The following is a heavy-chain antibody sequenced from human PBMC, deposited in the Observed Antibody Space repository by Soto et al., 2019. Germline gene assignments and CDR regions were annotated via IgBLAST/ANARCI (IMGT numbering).Heavy chain of an antibody. V-gene: IGHV4-30-4*02. CDR3: ARGGIDCSGGSCYPYNWFDP. D-gene: IGHD2-15*01. J-gene: IGHJ5*02. CDR1: GGSISSDYYH. CDR2: IHHSGSI. Sequence: SETLSLTCTVSGGSISSDYYHWTWIRQSPERGLEWIGYIHHSGSILYNPSFKSRVTISVDTSKNQFSLKLSSVTAADTAVYYCARGGIDCSGGSCYPYNWFDPWGQGTLVTVSS.